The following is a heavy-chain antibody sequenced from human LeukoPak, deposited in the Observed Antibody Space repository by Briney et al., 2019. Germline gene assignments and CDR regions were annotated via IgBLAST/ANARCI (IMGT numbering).Heavy chain of an antibody. CDR3: AKDSYGSANYYYYMDV. V-gene: IGHV3-30-3*01. J-gene: IGHJ6*03. D-gene: IGHD3-10*01. CDR1: GFTFSSYA. CDR2: ISYDGSNK. Sequence: GGSLRLSCAASGFTFSSYAMHWVRQAPGKGLEWVAVISYDGSNKYYADSVKGRFTVSRDNSKNTLYLQMNSLRAEDTAVYYCAKDSYGSANYYYYMDVWGKGTTVTVSS.